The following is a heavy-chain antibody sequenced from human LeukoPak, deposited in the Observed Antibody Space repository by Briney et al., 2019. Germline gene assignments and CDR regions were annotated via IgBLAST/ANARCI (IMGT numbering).Heavy chain of an antibody. Sequence: PGGSLRLSCAASGFTFSSYWMSWVRQAPGKGLEWVANIKQDGSERYYVDSVKGRFTIYRDNAKNSLYLQMNSLRAEDTAVYYCARGVITFGFDYWGQGTLVTVSS. J-gene: IGHJ4*02. CDR2: IKQDGSER. CDR1: GFTFSSYW. V-gene: IGHV3-7*01. D-gene: IGHD3-16*01. CDR3: ARGVITFGFDY.